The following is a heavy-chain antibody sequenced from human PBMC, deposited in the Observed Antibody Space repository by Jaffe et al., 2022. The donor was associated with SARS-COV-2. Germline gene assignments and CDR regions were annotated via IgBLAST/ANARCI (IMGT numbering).Heavy chain of an antibody. CDR3: AKDSLSRPVAATDAFDI. CDR2: ISWNSGSI. J-gene: IGHJ3*02. Sequence: EVQLVESGGGLVQPGRSLRLSCAASGFTFDDYAMHWVRQAPGKGLEWVSGISWNSGSIGYADSVKGRFTISRDNAKNSLYLQMNSLRAEDTALYYCAKDSLSRPVAATDAFDIWGQGTMVTVSS. V-gene: IGHV3-9*01. D-gene: IGHD2-15*01. CDR1: GFTFDDYA.